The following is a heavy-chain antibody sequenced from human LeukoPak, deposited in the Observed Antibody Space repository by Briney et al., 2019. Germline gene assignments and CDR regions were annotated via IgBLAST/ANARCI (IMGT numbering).Heavy chain of an antibody. CDR3: IRDEALWRLDY. CDR1: GLTFSNHC. D-gene: IGHD2-21*01. Sequence: PGGSLRLSCAAAGLTFSNHCMHWVRQAPGKGLVWVSRIDEGGINALSADSVKTRLSISRDNARNTVNLQMNSLRAEDTGVYYCIRDEALWRLDYWGQGTLVTVSS. J-gene: IGHJ4*02. V-gene: IGHV3-74*03. CDR2: IDEGGINA.